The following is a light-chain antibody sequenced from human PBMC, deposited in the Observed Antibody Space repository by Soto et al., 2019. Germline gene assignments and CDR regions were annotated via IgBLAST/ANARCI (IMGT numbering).Light chain of an antibody. Sequence: DIQMTQSPSSVSASVGDRVTISCRASQGVSNWLAWYQQKPGKAPNLLIYGVTKLLGGVPSRFNGSGSGTDFPLTIDSLQPEDSATYFCQQAHSFPVTFGPGTKLDV. CDR1: QGVSNW. V-gene: IGKV1-12*01. J-gene: IGKJ3*01. CDR2: GVT. CDR3: QQAHSFPVT.